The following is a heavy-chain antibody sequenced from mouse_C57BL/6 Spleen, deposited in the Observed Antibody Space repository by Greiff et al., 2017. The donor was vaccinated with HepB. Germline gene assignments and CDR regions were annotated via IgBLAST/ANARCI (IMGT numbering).Heavy chain of an antibody. CDR3: SRDTKPPTFFAY. J-gene: IGHJ3*01. CDR2: ISYDGSN. D-gene: IGHD1-1*01. Sequence: EVKLMESGPGLVKPSQSLSLTCPVTGYSITSGYYWNWIRQFPGNKLEWRGDISYDGSNNYNPSLKNRISITRDTSKNQLFLKLNSVTNEDTATYYCSRDTKPPTFFAYWGQGTLVTVSA. V-gene: IGHV3-6*01. CDR1: GYSITSGYY.